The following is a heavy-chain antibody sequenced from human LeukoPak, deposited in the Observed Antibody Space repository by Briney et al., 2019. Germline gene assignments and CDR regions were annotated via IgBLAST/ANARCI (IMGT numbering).Heavy chain of an antibody. Sequence: SVKVSCKASGYTFTSYGISWVRQAPGQGLEWIGRIIPIFGIANYAQKFQGRVTITADKSTSTAYMELSSLRSEDTAVYYCARVNGGKLEAFDIWGQGTMVTVSS. CDR1: GYTFTSYG. D-gene: IGHD4-23*01. CDR2: IIPIFGIA. V-gene: IGHV1-69*04. CDR3: ARVNGGKLEAFDI. J-gene: IGHJ3*02.